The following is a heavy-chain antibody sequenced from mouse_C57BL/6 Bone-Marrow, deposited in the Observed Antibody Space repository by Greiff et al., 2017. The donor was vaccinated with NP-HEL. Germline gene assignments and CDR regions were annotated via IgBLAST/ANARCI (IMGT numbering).Heavy chain of an antibody. CDR3: ARHGYPDY. CDR2: ISSGGSYT. J-gene: IGHJ2*01. Sequence: DVMLVESGGDLVKPGGSLKLSCAASGFTFSSYGMSWVRQTPDKRLEWVATISSGGSYTYYPDSVKGRFPISRDNAKNTLYLQMSSLKSEDTAMYYCARHGYPDYWGQGTTLTVSS. V-gene: IGHV5-6*02. CDR1: GFTFSSYG.